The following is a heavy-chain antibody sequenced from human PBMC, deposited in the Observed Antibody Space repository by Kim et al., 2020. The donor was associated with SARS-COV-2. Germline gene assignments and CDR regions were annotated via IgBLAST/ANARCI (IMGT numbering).Heavy chain of an antibody. V-gene: IGHV4-34*01. CDR1: GGSFSGYY. D-gene: IGHD6-13*01. J-gene: IGHJ5*02. CDR2: INHSGST. Sequence: SETLSLTCAVYGGSFSGYYWSWIRQPPGKGLEWIGEINHSGSTNYNPSLKSRVTISVDTSKNQFSLKLSSVTAADTAVYYCARGFKGGQQLVPPPSSWGQGTLVTVSS. CDR3: ARGFKGGQQLVPPPSS.